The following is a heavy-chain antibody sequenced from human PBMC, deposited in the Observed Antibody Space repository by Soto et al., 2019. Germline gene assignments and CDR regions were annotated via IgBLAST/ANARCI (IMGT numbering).Heavy chain of an antibody. CDR2: INPNSGGT. CDR1: GYTFTGYY. D-gene: IGHD2-2*01. V-gene: IGHV1-2*04. J-gene: IGHJ4*02. Sequence: GASVKVSCKASGYTFTGYYMHWVRQAPGQGLEWMGWINPNSGGTNYAQKFQGWVTMTRDTSISTAYMELSRLRSDDTAVYYCARGRAAGGPVVVPAAISVTGTTMGESFHDYWGQGTLVTVSS. CDR3: ARGRAAGGPVVVPAAISVTGTTMGESFHDY.